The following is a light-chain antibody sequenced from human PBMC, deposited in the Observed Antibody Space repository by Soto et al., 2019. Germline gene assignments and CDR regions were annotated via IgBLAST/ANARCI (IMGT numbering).Light chain of an antibody. Sequence: QSALTQPDSVSGSPGQSITISCTGTISDVGSYDLVSWYQQHPGKAPKLMIYEGSKRPSGVSSRFSGSKSGNTASLTISGLQAEDEADYYCCSYAGSSTSWVFGGGTKLTV. CDR1: ISDVGSYDL. J-gene: IGLJ3*02. CDR2: EGS. CDR3: CSYAGSSTSWV. V-gene: IGLV2-23*01.